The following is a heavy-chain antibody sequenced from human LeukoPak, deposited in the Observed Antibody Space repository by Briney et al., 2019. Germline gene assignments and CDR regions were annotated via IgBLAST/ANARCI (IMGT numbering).Heavy chain of an antibody. V-gene: IGHV3-53*01. CDR2: IYSGGTT. CDR1: GFTVSSNY. Sequence: GGSLRLSCAASGFTVSSNYMSWVRQAPGKGLEWVSVIYSGGTTYYADSVRGRFTISRDNSKNTLYLQMNSLRAEDTAVYYCARTRSGWYGDWGQGTLVTVSS. J-gene: IGHJ4*02. CDR3: ARTRSGWYGD. D-gene: IGHD6-19*01.